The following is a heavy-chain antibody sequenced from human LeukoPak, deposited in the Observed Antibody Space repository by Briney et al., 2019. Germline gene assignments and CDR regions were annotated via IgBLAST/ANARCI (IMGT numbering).Heavy chain of an antibody. CDR1: GFTFSSYE. CDR2: ISSSGSTI. CDR3: AGYYDYVWGSYRYFDY. D-gene: IGHD3-16*02. V-gene: IGHV3-48*03. J-gene: IGHJ4*02. Sequence: GGSLRLSCAASGFTFSSYEMNWVRQAPGKGLDWVSYISSSGSTIYYADSVKGRFTISRDNAKNSLYLQMNSLRAEDTAVYYGAGYYDYVWGSYRYFDYWGQGTLVTVSS.